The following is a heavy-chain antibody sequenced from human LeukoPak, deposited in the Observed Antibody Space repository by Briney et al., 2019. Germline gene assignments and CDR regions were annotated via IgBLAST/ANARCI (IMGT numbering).Heavy chain of an antibody. V-gene: IGHV4-39*01. CDR3: ARLKSGSSRHFDY. CDR2: IYYSGST. CDR1: GGSISSSSYY. D-gene: IGHD1-26*01. Sequence: SETLSLTCTVSGGSISSSSYYWGWIRQPPGKGLEWIGSIYYSGSTYYNPSLKSQVTISVDTSKNQFSLKLSSVTAADTAVYYCARLKSGSSRHFDYWGQGTLVTVSS. J-gene: IGHJ4*02.